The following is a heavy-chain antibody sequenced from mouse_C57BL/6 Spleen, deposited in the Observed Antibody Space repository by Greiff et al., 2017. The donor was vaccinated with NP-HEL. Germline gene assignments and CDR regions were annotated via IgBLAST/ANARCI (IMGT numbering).Heavy chain of an antibody. V-gene: IGHV1-61*01. J-gene: IGHJ2*01. CDR3: ARRYYYGSSYFDY. D-gene: IGHD1-1*01. CDR2: IYPSDSET. CDR1: GYTFTSYW. Sequence: QVQLQQPGAELVRPGSSVHLSCNSSGYTFTSYWMDWVKQRPGQGLEWIGNIYPSDSETHYNQKFKDKATLTVDKSSSTAYMQLSSLTSEDSAVYYCARRYYYGSSYFDYWGQGTTLTVSS.